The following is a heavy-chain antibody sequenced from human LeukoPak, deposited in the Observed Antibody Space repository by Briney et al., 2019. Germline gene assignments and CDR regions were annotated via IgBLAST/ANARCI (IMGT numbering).Heavy chain of an antibody. V-gene: IGHV1-69*06. J-gene: IGHJ4*02. CDR3: ATDLLPSYYYDSSGYYSDY. Sequence: SVKVSCKASGGTFSSYAISWVRQAPGQGLEWTGGIIPIFGTANYAQKFQGRVTMTEDTSTDTAYMELSSLRSEDTAVYYCATDLLPSYYYDSSGYYSDYWGQGTLVTVSS. CDR1: GGTFSSYA. CDR2: IIPIFGTA. D-gene: IGHD3-22*01.